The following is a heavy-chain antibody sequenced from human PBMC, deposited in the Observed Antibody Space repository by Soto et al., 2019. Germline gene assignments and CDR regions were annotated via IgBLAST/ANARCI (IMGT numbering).Heavy chain of an antibody. CDR2: IHYSGST. CDR1: GDSISSYY. J-gene: IGHJ6*03. V-gene: IGHV4-59*08. CDR3: ARLGGQFSASYYYFYLDV. D-gene: IGHD3-16*01. Sequence: SETLSLTCTVSGDSISSYYWSWIRQPPGKGLEWIGYIHYSGSTNYNPSLKSQLTILVDTSKNQFSLKLSSVTAADTAVYYCARLGGQFSASYYYFYLDVWGKGATVTSP.